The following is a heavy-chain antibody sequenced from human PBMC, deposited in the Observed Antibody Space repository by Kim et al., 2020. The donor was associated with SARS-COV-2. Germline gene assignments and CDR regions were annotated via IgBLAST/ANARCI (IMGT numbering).Heavy chain of an antibody. D-gene: IGHD3-16*01. CDR2: SKK. V-gene: IGHV3-30*01. CDR3: AREGGGWFDP. Sequence: SKKYCPDSVKGRFTISQDNSKNTRYLQMNSRRDEDTAVYYCAREGGGWFDPWGQGTLVTVSS. J-gene: IGHJ5*02.